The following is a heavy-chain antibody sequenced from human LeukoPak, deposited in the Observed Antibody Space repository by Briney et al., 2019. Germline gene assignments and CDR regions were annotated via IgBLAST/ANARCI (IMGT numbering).Heavy chain of an antibody. CDR3: ARQIIAGSYYYYMDV. D-gene: IGHD6-13*01. J-gene: IGHJ6*03. CDR1: GGSISSSNW. CDR2: IYHSGRT. Sequence: SETLSLTCTVSGGSISSSNWWSWVRQPPGKGLEWIGEIYHSGRTNYNPSLKSRLTILVDTSKNQFSLKLSSVTAADTAVYYCARQIIAGSYYYYMDVWGKGTTVTISS. V-gene: IGHV4-4*02.